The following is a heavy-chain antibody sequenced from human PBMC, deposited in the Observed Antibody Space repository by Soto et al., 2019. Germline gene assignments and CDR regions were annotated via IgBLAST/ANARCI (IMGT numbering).Heavy chain of an antibody. CDR3: ARSVGHSSSWHDY. J-gene: IGHJ4*02. CDR2: MNPNSGNT. Sequence: QVQLVQSGAEVKKPGASVKVSCKASGYTFTSYDINWVRQATGQGLEWMGWMNPNSGNTGYAQNFQGRVTITRSTSISTAYMELSSRRSEDTAVYYCARSVGHSSSWHDYGGQGTLVSVSS. CDR1: GYTFTSYD. D-gene: IGHD6-13*01. V-gene: IGHV1-8*01.